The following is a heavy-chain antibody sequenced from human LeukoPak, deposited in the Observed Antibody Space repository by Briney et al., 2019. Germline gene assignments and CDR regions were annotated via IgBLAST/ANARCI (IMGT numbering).Heavy chain of an antibody. V-gene: IGHV4-61*02. J-gene: IGHJ6*03. CDR3: ARDGSTGYYYYYYMDV. CDR1: GVSISSGSYY. D-gene: IGHD2-2*01. CDR2: IYTSGST. Sequence: SETLSLTCTVSGVSISSGSYYWSWIRQPAGKGLEWIGRIYTSGSTNYNPSLKSRVTISVDTSKNQFSLKLSSVTAADTAVYYCARDGSTGYYYYYYMDVWGKGTTVTVSS.